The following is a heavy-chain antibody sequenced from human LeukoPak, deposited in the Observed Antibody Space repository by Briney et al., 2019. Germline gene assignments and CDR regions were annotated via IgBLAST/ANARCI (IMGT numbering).Heavy chain of an antibody. J-gene: IGHJ6*02. CDR1: GFTFSSYA. V-gene: IGHV3-23*01. Sequence: GGSLRLSCAASGFTFSSYALTWVRQAPGKGLEWASAISGSSDSTLFADSVKGRFTISRDNSKNTLYLQMNSLRAEDTAVYYCAKTQRDCSSTSCSRYFGMDVWGQGTTVTVSS. CDR2: ISGSSDST. CDR3: AKTQRDCSSTSCSRYFGMDV. D-gene: IGHD2-2*01.